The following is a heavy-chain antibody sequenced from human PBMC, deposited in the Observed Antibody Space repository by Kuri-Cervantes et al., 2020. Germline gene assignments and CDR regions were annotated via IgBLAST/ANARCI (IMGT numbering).Heavy chain of an antibody. CDR2: ISISSGDR. Sequence: SLKISCAASGFNFNEYAVHWVRQPPGKGLEWVSGISISSGDRVYADSVKGRFTISRDNAKNSLDLYMNSLRAEDTAVYYCARTRSGWYYDYWGQGTLVTVSS. J-gene: IGHJ4*02. CDR3: ARTRSGWYYDY. D-gene: IGHD6-19*01. CDR1: GFNFNEYA. V-gene: IGHV3-9*01.